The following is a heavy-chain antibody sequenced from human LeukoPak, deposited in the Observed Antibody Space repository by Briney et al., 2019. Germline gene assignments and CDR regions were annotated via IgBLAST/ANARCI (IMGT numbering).Heavy chain of an antibody. CDR3: AREIFGSGSYPDF. V-gene: IGHV3-21*01. D-gene: IGHD3-10*01. CDR1: GFTFSSYS. CDR2: VSSSSSYI. Sequence: GGSLRLSCAASGFTFSSYSMNWVRQAPGKGLEWVSSVSSSSSYIYYADSVKGRFTISRDNAKNSLYLQMNSLRAEDTAVYYCAREIFGSGSYPDFWGQGTLVTVSS. J-gene: IGHJ4*02.